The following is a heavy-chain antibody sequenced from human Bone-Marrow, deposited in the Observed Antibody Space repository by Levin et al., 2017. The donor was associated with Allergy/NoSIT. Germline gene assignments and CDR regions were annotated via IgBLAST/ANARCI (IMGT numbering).Heavy chain of an antibody. J-gene: IGHJ4*01. CDR1: GFTFSAYS. V-gene: IGHV3-21*01. CDR2: ISSTSDYI. Sequence: GESLKISCAASGFTFSAYSMNWVRQAPGKGLEWVSSISSTSDYIYYAESLKGRFTISRDNAKTSLHLHMSSLRPEDTAVYFCARGKNYYGSTSYPTNFDYWGQGTLVTVSS. D-gene: IGHD3-10*01. CDR3: ARGKNYYGSTSYPTNFDY.